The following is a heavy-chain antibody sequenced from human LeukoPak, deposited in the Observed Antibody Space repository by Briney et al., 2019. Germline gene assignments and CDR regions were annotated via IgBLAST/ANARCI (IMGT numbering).Heavy chain of an antibody. Sequence: SETLSLTCTVSGGSISGSSHYWGWIRQPPGKGLEWIGSIYYSGSTYYNPSLKSRVTISVDTSKNQFSLKLSSVTAADTAVYYCAREGESSGWSGDYFDYWGQGTLVTVSS. V-gene: IGHV4-39*07. J-gene: IGHJ4*02. CDR2: IYYSGST. CDR1: GGSISGSSHY. D-gene: IGHD6-19*01. CDR3: AREGESSGWSGDYFDY.